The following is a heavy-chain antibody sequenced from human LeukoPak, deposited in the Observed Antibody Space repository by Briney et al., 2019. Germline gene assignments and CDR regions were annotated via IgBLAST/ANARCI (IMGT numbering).Heavy chain of an antibody. CDR3: ARDVGDDYGGRSFDY. Sequence: PSETLSLTCTVSGGSISSGRYYWSWIRQPAGKGLEWIGRIYTSGSTNYNPSLKSRVTISVDTSKNQFSLKLSSVTAADTAVYYCARDVGDDYGGRSFDYWGQGTLVTVSS. V-gene: IGHV4-61*02. J-gene: IGHJ4*02. CDR2: IYTSGST. CDR1: GGSISSGRYY. D-gene: IGHD4-23*01.